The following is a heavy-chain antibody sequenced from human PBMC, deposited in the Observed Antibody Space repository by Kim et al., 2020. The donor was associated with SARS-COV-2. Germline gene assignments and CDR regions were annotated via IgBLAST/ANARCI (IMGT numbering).Heavy chain of an antibody. D-gene: IGHD3-9*01. CDR1: GGSISSGGYY. J-gene: IGHJ4*02. CDR3: ARGNFDWSYYFDY. CDR2: IYYSGST. V-gene: IGHV4-31*03. Sequence: SETLSLTCTVSGGSISSGGYYWSWIRQHPGKGLEWIGYIYYSGSTYYNPSLKSRVTISVDTSKNQFSLKLSSVTAADTAVYYCARGNFDWSYYFDYWGQGTLVTVSS.